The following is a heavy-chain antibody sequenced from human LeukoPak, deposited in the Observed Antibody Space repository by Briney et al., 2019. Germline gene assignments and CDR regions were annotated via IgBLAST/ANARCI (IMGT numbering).Heavy chain of an antibody. Sequence: GSLRLSCAASGFTFSSYAMSWVRQAPGKGLEWVSAISGSGGSTYYADSVKGRFTISRDNSKNTLYLQMNSLRAEDTAVYYCAKEGDSSGYLATYYFDYWGQGTLVTVSS. J-gene: IGHJ4*02. D-gene: IGHD3-22*01. CDR3: AKEGDSSGYLATYYFDY. V-gene: IGHV3-23*01. CDR2: ISGSGGST. CDR1: GFTFSSYA.